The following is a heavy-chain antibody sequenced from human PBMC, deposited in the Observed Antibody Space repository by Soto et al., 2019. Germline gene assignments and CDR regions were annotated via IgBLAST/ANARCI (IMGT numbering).Heavy chain of an antibody. V-gene: IGHV4-4*02. D-gene: IGHD3-22*01. CDR1: CGSIYSDHW. CDR3: ARDYAGNSGHYDF. Sequence: SETLSLTCTVSCGSIYSDHWWNWVRQSPGKGLEWIGEIFRSGYTNYSPSLTGRVTMSIDKSKNQFSLTLTSATAADTAIYFCARDYAGNSGHYDFWGRGTQVTVSS. J-gene: IGHJ4*02. CDR2: IFRSGYT.